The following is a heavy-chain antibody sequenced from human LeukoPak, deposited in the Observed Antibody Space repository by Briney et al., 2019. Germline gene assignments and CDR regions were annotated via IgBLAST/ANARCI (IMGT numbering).Heavy chain of an antibody. CDR2: ITSSSSSI. Sequence: GGSLRLSCAASGFTFSSYSMNWIRQAPGKGLEWISYITSSSSSIHYADSVKGRFTVSRDNAKNSVYLQMNSLRDEDTAVYYCARHYYGSGSVDYWGQGTLVTVSS. CDR3: ARHYYGSGSVDY. CDR1: GFTFSSYS. D-gene: IGHD3-10*01. V-gene: IGHV3-48*02. J-gene: IGHJ4*02.